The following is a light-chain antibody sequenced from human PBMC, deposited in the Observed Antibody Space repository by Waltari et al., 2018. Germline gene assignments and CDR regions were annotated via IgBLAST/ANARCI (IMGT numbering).Light chain of an antibody. Sequence: DIQMTQSPSSLSASVGDRVTITCRASRSISSYLNWYQEKPGKAPKLLIYAASSLQSGVPSRFSGSGSGTDFALTISRLQPEDFATYYCQQYYSYPYTFGQGTKLEIK. V-gene: IGKV1-39*01. CDR2: AAS. J-gene: IGKJ2*01. CDR3: QQYYSYPYT. CDR1: RSISSY.